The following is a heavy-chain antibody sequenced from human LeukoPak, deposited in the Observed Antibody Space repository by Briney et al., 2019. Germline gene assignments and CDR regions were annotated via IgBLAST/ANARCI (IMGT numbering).Heavy chain of an antibody. CDR2: IYSGGST. CDR3: ARVRVDTAMVYNYCYYGMDV. CDR1: GFTVSSNY. J-gene: IGHJ6*02. D-gene: IGHD5-18*01. Sequence: PGGSLRLSCAASGFTVSSNYMSWVRQAPGKGLEWVSVIYSGGSTYYADSVKGRFTISRDNSKNTLYLQMNSLRAEDTAVYYCARVRVDTAMVYNYCYYGMDVWGQGTTVTVSS. V-gene: IGHV3-53*01.